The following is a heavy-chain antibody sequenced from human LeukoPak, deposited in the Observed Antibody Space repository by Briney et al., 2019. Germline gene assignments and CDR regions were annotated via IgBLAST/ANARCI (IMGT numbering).Heavy chain of an antibody. V-gene: IGHV5-51*01. CDR1: GYRFTSYW. CDR2: IYPGDSDA. Sequence: GASLQISCKGSGYRFTSYWIGWVRQMPGKGLKWMGIIYPGDSDARYSPSFQGQVTISADKSNSTAYLQWSSLKASDTAMYYCARRRDLYSGSYYPFDYWGQGTLVTVSS. J-gene: IGHJ4*02. D-gene: IGHD1-26*01. CDR3: ARRRDLYSGSYYPFDY.